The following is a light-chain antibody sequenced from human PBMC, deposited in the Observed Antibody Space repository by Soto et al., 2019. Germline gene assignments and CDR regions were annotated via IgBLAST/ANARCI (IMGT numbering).Light chain of an antibody. J-gene: IGLJ1*01. CDR2: ENN. V-gene: IGLV1-40*01. CDR3: QSYDSSLSGYV. Sequence: QSVLTQPPSVSEAPGQRVTISCTGSSSNIGAGYEAHWYQQVPGTAPKLHIYENNNRTSGIPDRFSGSKSGTSASLAINGLQAEDEAEYYCQSYDSSLSGYVFGTGTKLTVL. CDR1: SSNIGAGYE.